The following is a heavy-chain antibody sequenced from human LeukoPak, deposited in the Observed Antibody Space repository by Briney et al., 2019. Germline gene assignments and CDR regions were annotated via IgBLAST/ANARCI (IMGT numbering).Heavy chain of an antibody. J-gene: IGHJ6*02. CDR3: AWYGVTHGLDV. CDR1: GFSLSNYW. Sequence: PGGSLRLSCAASGFSLSNYWMSWVRQAPGKGLEWVANINQDGCDKYYVDSVMGRFTISKDNAKNSVYLQMNSLRPEDTAIYYCAWYGVTHGLDVWGQGTTVTVSS. CDR2: INQDGCDK. V-gene: IGHV3-7*01. D-gene: IGHD3-10*01.